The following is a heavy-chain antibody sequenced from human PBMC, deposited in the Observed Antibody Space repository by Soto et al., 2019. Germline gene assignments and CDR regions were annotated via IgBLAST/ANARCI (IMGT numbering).Heavy chain of an antibody. CDR3: ARETGIAAAGYYYYGMDV. V-gene: IGHV1-18*01. D-gene: IGHD6-13*01. Sequence: QVQLVQSGAEVKKPGASVKVSCKASGYTFTSYGISWVRQAPGQGLEWMGWISAYNGNTNYAQKLQGRVTMTTDTSTSKAYMELRSLRSDDTAVYYCARETGIAAAGYYYYGMDVWGQGTTVTVSS. CDR1: GYTFTSYG. CDR2: ISAYNGNT. J-gene: IGHJ6*02.